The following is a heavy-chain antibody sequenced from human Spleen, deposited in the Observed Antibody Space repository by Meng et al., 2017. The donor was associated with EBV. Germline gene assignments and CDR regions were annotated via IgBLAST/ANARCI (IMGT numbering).Heavy chain of an antibody. V-gene: IGHV4-4*03. J-gene: IGHJ4*02. CDR3: AREDGYGDYVDY. CDR1: CGAISNKNG. Sequence: VELREWGPGRGKPLGALPLTWRGSCGAISNKNGGGSWVRPPPGKGLEWIGEIYHDGSTNYNPSLKSRLTISVDKSNNQFSLKLSSVTAADTAVYYCAREDGYGDYVDYWGQGTLVTVSS. CDR2: IYHDGST. D-gene: IGHD5-24*01.